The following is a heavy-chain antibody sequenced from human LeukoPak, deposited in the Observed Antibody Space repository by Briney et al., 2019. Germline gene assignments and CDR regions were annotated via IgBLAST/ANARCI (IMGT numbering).Heavy chain of an antibody. CDR2: ISSSGSTI. CDR1: GFTFSDYY. V-gene: IGHV3-11*04. CDR3: ARVRPSYYGSGSYYNPPLPGDAFDI. Sequence: GGSLRLSCAASGFTFSDYYMSWIRQAPGKGLEWVSYISSSGSTIYYADSVKGRFTISRDNAKNSLYLQMNSLRAEDTAVYYCARVRPSYYGSGSYYNPPLPGDAFDIWGQGTMVTVSS. J-gene: IGHJ3*02. D-gene: IGHD3-10*01.